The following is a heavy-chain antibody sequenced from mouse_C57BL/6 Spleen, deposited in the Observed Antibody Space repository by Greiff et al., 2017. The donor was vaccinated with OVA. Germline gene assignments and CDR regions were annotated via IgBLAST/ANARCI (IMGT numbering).Heavy chain of an antibody. Sequence: QVQLQQSGAELVKPGASVKISCKASGYAFSSYGMNWVKQRPGKGLEWIGQIYPGDGDTNYNGKFKGKATLTADKSSSTAYMQLSSLTSEDSAVYFCAPWDGGLAYWGQGTLVTVSA. CDR2: IYPGDGDT. V-gene: IGHV1-80*01. D-gene: IGHD4-1*01. CDR1: GYAFSSYG. CDR3: APWDGGLAY. J-gene: IGHJ3*01.